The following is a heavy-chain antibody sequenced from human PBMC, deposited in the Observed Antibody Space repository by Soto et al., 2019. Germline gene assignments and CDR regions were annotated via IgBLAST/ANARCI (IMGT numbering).Heavy chain of an antibody. D-gene: IGHD3-10*01. J-gene: IGHJ2*01. CDR2: IGPSDSYT. CDR3: ARPSDYGSGSYDWYFDL. CDR1: GYSFTSYW. Sequence: GESLKISCKGSGYSFTSYWISWVRQMPGKGLEWMGRIGPSDSYTNYSPSFQGHVTISADKSISTAYLQWSSLKASDTAMYYCARPSDYGSGSYDWYFDLWGRGTLVTVSS. V-gene: IGHV5-10-1*01.